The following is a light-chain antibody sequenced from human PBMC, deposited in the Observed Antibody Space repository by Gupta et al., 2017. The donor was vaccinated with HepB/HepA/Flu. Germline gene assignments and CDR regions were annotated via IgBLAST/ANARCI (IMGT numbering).Light chain of an antibody. CDR1: TGHNSYA. V-gene: IGLV4-69*01. Sequence: QLVLTPSPSASASLGASVKLTCTLSTGHNSYAIAWHQQQPGKGPRFLMKLNSDGSHNSGDGSPDRFSCSTSGAERDRTISSLQAEDEDDYYCQTWGTGILLFGGGTKLTVL. J-gene: IGLJ2*01. CDR3: QTWGTGILL. CDR2: LNSDGSH.